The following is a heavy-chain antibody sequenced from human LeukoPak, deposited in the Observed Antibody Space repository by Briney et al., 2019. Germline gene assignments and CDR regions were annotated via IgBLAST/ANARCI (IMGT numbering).Heavy chain of an antibody. D-gene: IGHD6-13*01. CDR3: ARGVSSSPFDY. CDR1: GGSFSGYY. V-gene: IGHV4-34*01. CDR2: INHSAST. J-gene: IGHJ4*02. Sequence: SETLSLTCAVYGGSFSGYYWSWIRQPPGKGREWIGEINHSASTNYNTSLKTRVTISVATSKNQFSLKLSSVTAADTAVYYCARGVSSSPFDYWGQGTLVTVSS.